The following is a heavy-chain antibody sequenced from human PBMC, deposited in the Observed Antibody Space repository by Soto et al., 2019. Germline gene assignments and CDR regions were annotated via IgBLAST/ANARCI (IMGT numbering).Heavy chain of an antibody. CDR2: IYYSGST. CDR3: ARVNYYGSGSYYKFDY. V-gene: IGHV4-30-4*01. CDR1: GGSISSVDYY. D-gene: IGHD3-10*01. J-gene: IGHJ4*02. Sequence: QVQLQESGPGLVKPSQTLSLTCTVSGGSISSVDYYWSWIRQPPGKGLAWIGYIYYSGSTYYNPSPKNRDTIQVDTSKNQLSLKLSAVTDADTAVYYCARVNYYGSGSYYKFDYWGQGTLVTVSS.